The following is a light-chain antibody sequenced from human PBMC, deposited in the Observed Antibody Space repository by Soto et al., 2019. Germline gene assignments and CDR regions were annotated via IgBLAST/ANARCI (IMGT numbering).Light chain of an antibody. J-gene: IGKJ4*01. Sequence: EIVLTQSPATLSLSPGERATLSCRASQRISGYLAWYQQKPGQTPRLLIYDTSTRATGVPTRFSGSRSGAEFTLTINSLQSEDFAVYYCQPYNNWPLTFGGGTKVEIK. CDR2: DTS. V-gene: IGKV3-15*01. CDR1: QRISGY. CDR3: QPYNNWPLT.